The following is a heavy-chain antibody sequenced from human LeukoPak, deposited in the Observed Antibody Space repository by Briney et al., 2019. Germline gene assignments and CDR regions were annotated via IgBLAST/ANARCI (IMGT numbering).Heavy chain of an antibody. D-gene: IGHD3-22*01. CDR1: GGTFSSYA. CDR3: WCDRSGYFWNDAFDI. V-gene: IGHV1-69*05. Sequence: SVKISCKASGGTFSSYAISWVRQAPGQGLEWMGRIIPNFGTANYAQKFQGRVTITTDESTSTAYMELSSLRSEDTAVYYCWCDRSGYFWNDAFDIWGQGTMVTVSS. CDR2: IIPNFGTA. J-gene: IGHJ3*02.